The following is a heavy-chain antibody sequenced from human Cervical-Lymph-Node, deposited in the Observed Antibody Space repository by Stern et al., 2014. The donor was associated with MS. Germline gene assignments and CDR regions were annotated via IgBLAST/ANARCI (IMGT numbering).Heavy chain of an antibody. CDR1: GFTFRSYS. CDR3: ARGVAAAGVDY. Sequence: VQLVQSGGGLVKPGGSLRLSCAASGFTFRSYSMNWVRQAPGKGLEWVSSISSSSSYIYYADSVKGRFTISRDNAKNSLYLQMNSLRAEDTAVYYCARGVAAAGVDYWGQGTLVTVSS. D-gene: IGHD6-13*01. CDR2: ISSSSSYI. V-gene: IGHV3-21*01. J-gene: IGHJ4*02.